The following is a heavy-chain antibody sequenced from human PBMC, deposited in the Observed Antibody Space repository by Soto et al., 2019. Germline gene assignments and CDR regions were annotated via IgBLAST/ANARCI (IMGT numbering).Heavy chain of an antibody. D-gene: IGHD3-10*01. CDR2: ISYDVSIK. CDR1: GFTFSSHS. J-gene: IGHJ4*02. Sequence: ESGGGVVQPGRSLRLSCAASGFTFSSHSIQWVRQAPGTGLGWVAVISYDVSIKYYAHSVKGRFTISRDNSKNTAYLQRNSLRAEDTAVFYCAREWSTSGDLDYWGQGTLVIVSS. V-gene: IGHV3-30-3*01. CDR3: AREWSTSGDLDY.